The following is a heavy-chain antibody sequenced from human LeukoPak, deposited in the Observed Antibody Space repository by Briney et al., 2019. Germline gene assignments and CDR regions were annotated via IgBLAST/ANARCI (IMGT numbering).Heavy chain of an antibody. CDR1: GYTFTSYD. Sequence: ASVKVSCKASGYTFTSYDINWVRQATGQGLEWMGWMNPNSGNTGYAQKFQGRVTMTRNTSISTAYMELSSLRSDDTAVYYCALDLIAAAGISDVLHDAFDIWGQGTMVTVSS. CDR2: MNPNSGNT. V-gene: IGHV1-8*01. J-gene: IGHJ3*02. D-gene: IGHD6-13*01. CDR3: ALDLIAAAGISDVLHDAFDI.